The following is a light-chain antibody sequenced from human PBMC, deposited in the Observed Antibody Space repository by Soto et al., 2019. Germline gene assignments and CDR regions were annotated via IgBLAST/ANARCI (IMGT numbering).Light chain of an antibody. Sequence: QSVLTQSPSASGTPGQRVTISCSGSSSNIGTNTVNWYQQLPGTAPKLLMYSNNQRPSGVPDRFSGSKFGTSASLAISGLQSEDEADYYCATWDDSLNGWVFGGGTKLTVL. V-gene: IGLV1-44*01. CDR3: ATWDDSLNGWV. J-gene: IGLJ3*02. CDR1: SSNIGTNT. CDR2: SNN.